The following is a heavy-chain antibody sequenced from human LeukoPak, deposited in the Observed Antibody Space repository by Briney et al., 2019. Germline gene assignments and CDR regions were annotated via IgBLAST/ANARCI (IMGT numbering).Heavy chain of an antibody. CDR1: GFIFNTYG. CDR2: ISYDGSRK. D-gene: IGHD2-8*01. V-gene: IGHV3-30*02. Sequence: GGSLRLSCAASGFIFNTYGMHWVRQAPGKGLEWVSYISYDGSRKNYADSVKGRFTISRDNSKNTLFLQMNSLKAEDTAVYYCAKKLIGNVDYFGYWGQGTLVTVSS. CDR3: AKKLIGNVDYFGY. J-gene: IGHJ4*02.